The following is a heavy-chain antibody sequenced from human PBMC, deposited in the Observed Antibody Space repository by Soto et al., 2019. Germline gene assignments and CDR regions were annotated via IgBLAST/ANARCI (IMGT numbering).Heavy chain of an antibody. J-gene: IGHJ4*02. CDR2: IKSKNDGGTT. D-gene: IGHD7-27*01. CDR3: AADLPNWGAYAFDY. V-gene: IGHV3-15*07. Sequence: EVQLVESGGGLVEPGGSLRLSCAASGFTFTNAWLNWVRQAPGKGLEWVGRIKSKNDGGTTDYAAPVKGRFTIARDDSENTLYLQMSSLKTEDTAVYYCAADLPNWGAYAFDYWGQGSPVTVSS. CDR1: GFTFTNAW.